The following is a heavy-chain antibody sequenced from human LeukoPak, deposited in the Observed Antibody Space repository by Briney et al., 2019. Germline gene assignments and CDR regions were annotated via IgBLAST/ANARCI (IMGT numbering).Heavy chain of an antibody. Sequence: ASVRVSCKASGYTFGAYYIHWVRQAPGQGLEWMAWIRPDNGGANFAQKFQGRVTLTRDTSINTAYVEFSSLTSDDTAVYYCARGDYFNSGSRDYWGQGTLVTVSS. CDR3: ARGDYFNSGSRDY. D-gene: IGHD3-10*01. CDR2: IRPDNGGA. J-gene: IGHJ4*02. V-gene: IGHV1-2*02. CDR1: GYTFGAYY.